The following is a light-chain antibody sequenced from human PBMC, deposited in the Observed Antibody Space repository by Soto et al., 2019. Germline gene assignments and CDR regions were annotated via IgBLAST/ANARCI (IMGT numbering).Light chain of an antibody. Sequence: DLQMTQSPSSLSASVGDTVTITCRASQSISVHLNWYQQKPGKVPKLLIYAASNLQSGVPSIFSGSGSETDFALTISSLQPEDFATYYCQQSYITPYTFGQGTKLQIK. CDR2: AAS. J-gene: IGKJ2*01. CDR1: QSISVH. V-gene: IGKV1-39*01. CDR3: QQSYITPYT.